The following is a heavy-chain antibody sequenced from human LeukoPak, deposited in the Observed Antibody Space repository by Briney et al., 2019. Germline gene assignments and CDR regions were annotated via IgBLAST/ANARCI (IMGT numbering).Heavy chain of an antibody. CDR2: ISGSGGST. CDR1: GFTFSSYA. V-gene: IGHV3-23*01. Sequence: GGSLRLSCAASGFTFSSYAMSWVRQAPGKGLEWVSAISGSGGSTHYADSVKGRFTISRDNSKNTLYLQMNSLRAEDTAVYYCALDIVVVVAATRPRNDDYYGLVDYWGQGTLVTVSS. D-gene: IGHD2-15*01. CDR3: ALDIVVVVAATRPRNDDYYGLVDY. J-gene: IGHJ4*02.